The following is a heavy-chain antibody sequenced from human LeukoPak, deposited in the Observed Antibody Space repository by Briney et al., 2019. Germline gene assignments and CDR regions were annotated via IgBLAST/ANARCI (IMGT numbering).Heavy chain of an antibody. Sequence: GGSLRLSCAASGFTFSSYAMSWVRQAPGKGLEWVSAISGSGGSTYYADSVKGRFTISRDNSKNTLYLQMNSLRAEDTAVYYCAKCTALRYFVAGYYGMDVWGQGTTVIVSS. D-gene: IGHD3-9*01. V-gene: IGHV3-23*01. CDR1: GFTFSSYA. J-gene: IGHJ6*02. CDR2: ISGSGGST. CDR3: AKCTALRYFVAGYYGMDV.